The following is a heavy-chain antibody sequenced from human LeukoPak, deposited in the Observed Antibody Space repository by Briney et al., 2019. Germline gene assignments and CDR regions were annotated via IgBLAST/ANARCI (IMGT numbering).Heavy chain of an antibody. V-gene: IGHV1-3*01. D-gene: IGHD3-22*01. CDR2: INAVNGNT. Sequence: GASVRVSCKASGYTFTSYAMHWVRQAPGQRLEWMGWINAVNGNTKYSQKFQGRVTITRDTSASTAYMELSSVTAADTAVYYCARGPYYYDSSGYYSLDPPFGYWGQGTLVTVSS. CDR1: GYTFTSYA. CDR3: ARGPYYYDSSGYYSLDPPFGY. J-gene: IGHJ4*02.